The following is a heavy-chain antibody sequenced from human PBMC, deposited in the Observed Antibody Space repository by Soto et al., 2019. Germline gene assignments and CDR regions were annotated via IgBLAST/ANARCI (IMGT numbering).Heavy chain of an antibody. J-gene: IGHJ4*02. CDR3: ARDRVSSVIWYVVGPDY. CDR2: ISYDGSNK. D-gene: IGHD6-13*01. CDR1: GFTFSRYV. Sequence: QVQLVESGGGVVQPGTSLRLSCAASGFTFSRYVMQWVRQAPGKGLEWVAVISYDGSNKYHIDSVKGRFTISRDNSKNTLDLKMISLRVEDTAVYYCARDRVSSVIWYVVGPDYWGQGTLVTVSS. V-gene: IGHV3-30-3*01.